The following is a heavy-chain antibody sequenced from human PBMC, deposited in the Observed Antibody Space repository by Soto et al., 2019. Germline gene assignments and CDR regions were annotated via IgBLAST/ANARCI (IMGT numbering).Heavy chain of an antibody. Sequence: QVQLVQSGAEVKKPGSSGKVSCKASGGTFSSYAISLVRQAPGQGLEWMGGIIPIFGTANYAQKFQGRVTITADESTSTAYMELSSLRSEDTAVYYCAVTVTTHYGMDVWGQGTTVTVSS. D-gene: IGHD4-17*01. J-gene: IGHJ6*02. CDR2: IIPIFGTA. V-gene: IGHV1-69*01. CDR1: GGTFSSYA. CDR3: AVTVTTHYGMDV.